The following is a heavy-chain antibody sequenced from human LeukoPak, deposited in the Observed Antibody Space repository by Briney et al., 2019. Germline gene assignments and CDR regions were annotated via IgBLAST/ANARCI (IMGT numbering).Heavy chain of an antibody. CDR1: GGSISSSSYY. CDR3: ASTTTRAGYSSGWVAYWYYYYMDV. CDR2: IYYSGST. J-gene: IGHJ6*03. D-gene: IGHD6-19*01. Sequence: SETLSLTCTVSGGSISSSSYYWGWIRQPPGKGLEWIGSIYYSGSTYYNPSLKSRVTISVDTSKNQFSLKLSSVTAADTAVYYCASTTTRAGYSSGWVAYWYYYYMDVWGKGTTVTVSS. V-gene: IGHV4-39*07.